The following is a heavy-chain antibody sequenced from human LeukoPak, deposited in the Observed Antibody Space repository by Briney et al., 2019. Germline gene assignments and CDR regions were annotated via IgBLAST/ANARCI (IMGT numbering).Heavy chain of an antibody. J-gene: IGHJ4*02. Sequence: PGGSLRLSCAASGFSFDDYGMNWVRQAPGKGLEWVSRINSDGSSTNYADSVKGRFTISRDNAKSTLYLQMNSLRAEDTAVYYCARDDGLTFDYWGQGTLVTVSS. CDR2: INSDGSST. CDR1: GFSFDDYG. V-gene: IGHV3-74*01. D-gene: IGHD3/OR15-3a*01. CDR3: ARDDGLTFDY.